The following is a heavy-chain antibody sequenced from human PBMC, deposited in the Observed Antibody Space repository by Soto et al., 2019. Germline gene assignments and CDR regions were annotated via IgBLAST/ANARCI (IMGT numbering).Heavy chain of an antibody. D-gene: IGHD6-19*01. CDR1: GFTFDDYA. J-gene: IGHJ4*02. CDR2: INWNGGNI. V-gene: IGHV3-9*01. Sequence: EVHLVESGGGLVQPGRSLRLSCAASGFTFDDYAMHWVRQGPGKGLEWVSGINWNGGNIAYAGSVKGRFTISRDNAKNSLYLHMNSLRAEDTALYYCVKETSSSGWHIFDYWGQGTPVTVSS. CDR3: VKETSSSGWHIFDY.